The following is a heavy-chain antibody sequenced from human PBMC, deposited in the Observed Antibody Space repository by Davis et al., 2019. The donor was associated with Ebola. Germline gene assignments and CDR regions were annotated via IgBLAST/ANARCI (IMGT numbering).Heavy chain of an antibody. J-gene: IGHJ6*02. V-gene: IGHV3-74*01. Sequence: PSETLSLTCAASGFTFSSYDMHWVRQAPGKGLEWVARIKTDGSTTRYADSVKGRFTISRDNTKNTLYLQMNSLRGEDTAVYYCVRDTSHQLPHWLYYFYGMDVWGQGNPGHRLL. CDR2: IKTDGSTT. D-gene: IGHD2-2*01. CDR3: VRDTSHQLPHWLYYFYGMDV. CDR1: GFTFSSYD.